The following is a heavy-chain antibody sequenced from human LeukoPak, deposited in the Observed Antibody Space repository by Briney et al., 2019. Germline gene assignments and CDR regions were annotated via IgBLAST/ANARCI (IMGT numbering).Heavy chain of an antibody. J-gene: IGHJ6*03. CDR2: IIPIFGTA. CDR1: GGTFSSYA. CDR3: ASCRDSSGSYYYYMDV. Sequence: GASVKVSCKASGGTFSSYAISWVRQAPGQGLEWMGGIIPIFGTANYAQKFQGRVTITADESTSTAYMELSSLRSEHTAVYYCASCRDSSGSYYYYMDVWGKGTTVTISS. V-gene: IGHV1-69*13. D-gene: IGHD3-22*01.